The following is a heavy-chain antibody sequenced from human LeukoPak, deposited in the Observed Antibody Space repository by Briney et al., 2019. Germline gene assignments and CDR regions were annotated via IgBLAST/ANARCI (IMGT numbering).Heavy chain of an antibody. D-gene: IGHD6-6*01. CDR1: GGSFSGYY. J-gene: IGHJ4*02. CDR3: ARASPGGSSSYY. V-gene: IGHV4-34*01. Sequence: KPSETLSLTCAVYGGSFSGYYWSWIRQTPGKGLEWIGEMNHRGSTNYNASLKSRVTISVDTSKNQFALKLNSGTAADTAVYYCARASPGGSSSYYWGQGTLVTVSS. CDR2: MNHRGST.